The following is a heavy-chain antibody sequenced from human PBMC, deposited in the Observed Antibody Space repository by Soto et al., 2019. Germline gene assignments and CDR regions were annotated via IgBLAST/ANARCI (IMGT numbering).Heavy chain of an antibody. CDR1: GYTFTSYG. D-gene: IGHD6-13*01. CDR3: ARDGSSWQYNWFDP. Sequence: ASVKVSCKASGYTFTSYGISWVRQAPGQGLEWMGWISAYNGNTSYAQKFQGRVTMTRDTSTSTVYMELSSLRSEDTAVYYCARDGSSWQYNWFDPWGQGTLVTVSS. J-gene: IGHJ5*02. V-gene: IGHV1-18*01. CDR2: ISAYNGNT.